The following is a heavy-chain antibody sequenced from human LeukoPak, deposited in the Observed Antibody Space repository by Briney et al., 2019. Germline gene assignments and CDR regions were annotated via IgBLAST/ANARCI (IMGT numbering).Heavy chain of an antibody. CDR1: GFSLRSYW. Sequence: GGSLRLSCAASGFSLRSYWMSWVRQAPERGLEWLANIKQDGSEEFYVDSVKGRFTISRDNAKNSLYLQMNSLRAEDTAVYYCAVYSGYDKWGQGTLVTVSS. V-gene: IGHV3-7*01. CDR3: AVYSGYDK. D-gene: IGHD5-12*01. CDR2: IKQDGSEE. J-gene: IGHJ4*02.